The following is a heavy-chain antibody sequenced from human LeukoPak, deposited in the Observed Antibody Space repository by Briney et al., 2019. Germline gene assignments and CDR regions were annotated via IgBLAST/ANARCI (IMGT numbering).Heavy chain of an antibody. D-gene: IGHD1-26*01. CDR1: GYSISSGYY. V-gene: IGHV4-38-2*02. J-gene: IGHJ6*02. CDR2: IYHSGST. CDR3: ARAPPGGATRDYYYGMDV. Sequence: SETLSLTCTVSGYSISSGYYWGWIRRPPGKGLEWIGSIYHSGSTYYNPSLKSRVTISVDTSKNQFSLKLSSVTAADTAVYYCARAPPGGATRDYYYGMDVWGQGTTVTVSS.